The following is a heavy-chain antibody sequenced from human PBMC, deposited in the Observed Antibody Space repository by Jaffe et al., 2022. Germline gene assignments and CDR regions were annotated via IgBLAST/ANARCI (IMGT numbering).Heavy chain of an antibody. V-gene: IGHV3-30*02. CDR2: IRYDGSNK. Sequence: QVQLVESGGGVVQPGGSLRLSCAASGFTFSSYGMHWVRQAPGKGLEWVAFIRYDGSNKYYADSVKGRFTISRDNSKNTLYLQMNSLRAEDTAVYYCAKGAPYYDIWNNWFDPWGQGTLVTVSS. CDR1: GFTFSSYG. CDR3: AKGAPYYDIWNNWFDP. D-gene: IGHD3-3*01. J-gene: IGHJ5*02.